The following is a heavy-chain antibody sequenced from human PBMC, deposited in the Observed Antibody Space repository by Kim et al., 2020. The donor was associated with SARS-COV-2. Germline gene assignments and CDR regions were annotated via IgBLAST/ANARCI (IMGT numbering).Heavy chain of an antibody. Sequence: SETLSLTCTVSGGSISSYYWSWIRQPPGKGLEWIGYIYYSGSTNYNPSLKSRVTISVDTSKNQFSLKLSSVTAADTAVYYCARVIAAAGEGAFDIWGQGTMVTVSS. V-gene: IGHV4-59*01. CDR3: ARVIAAAGEGAFDI. J-gene: IGHJ3*02. D-gene: IGHD6-13*01. CDR1: GGSISSYY. CDR2: IYYSGST.